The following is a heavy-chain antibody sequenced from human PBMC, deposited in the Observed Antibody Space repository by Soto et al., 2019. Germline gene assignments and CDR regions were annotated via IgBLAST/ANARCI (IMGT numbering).Heavy chain of an antibody. Sequence: QVQLEESGGGVVQPGRSLRLSCAASGFTFSSYGMHWVRQAPGKGLEWVAVIWYDGSNKYYADSVKGRFTISRDNSKNTLYLQMNSLGAEDTAVYYCARIPQIAVAGTRFWYFDLWGRGTLVTVSS. D-gene: IGHD6-19*01. V-gene: IGHV3-33*01. J-gene: IGHJ2*01. CDR3: ARIPQIAVAGTRFWYFDL. CDR1: GFTFSSYG. CDR2: IWYDGSNK.